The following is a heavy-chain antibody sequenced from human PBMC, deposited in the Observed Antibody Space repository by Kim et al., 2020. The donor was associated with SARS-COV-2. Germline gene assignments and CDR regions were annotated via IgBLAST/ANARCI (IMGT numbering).Heavy chain of an antibody. CDR3: ARGQGGGVLDP. CDR1: GDSFTAYS. J-gene: IGHJ5*02. V-gene: IGHV1-3*04. Sequence: ASVKVSCKPSGDSFTAYSIHWVRQAPGQRLEWMGWINTANGETEFSQNFQGRVTITRDTSANTVYMELSSPTYEERAVYYCARGQGGGVLDPWGQGTLVTVSS. D-gene: IGHD3-16*01. CDR2: INTANGET.